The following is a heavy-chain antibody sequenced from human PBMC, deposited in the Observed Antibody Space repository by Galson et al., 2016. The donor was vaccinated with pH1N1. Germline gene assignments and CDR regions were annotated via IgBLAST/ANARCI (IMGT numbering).Heavy chain of an antibody. Sequence: QSGAEVKKPGESLKISCKGFGYSLTNYWIVWVRQMPGKGLEWMGIIYLGDSHTTYSPSFQGQVTISADKSISTAYLERSSLKASDTATYYCASNRPEFSYFDWQMPHSFDYWGQGTLVTVSS. D-gene: IGHD3-9*01. CDR3: ASNRPEFSYFDWQMPHSFDY. CDR1: GYSLTNYW. J-gene: IGHJ4*02. CDR2: IYLGDSHT. V-gene: IGHV5-51*01.